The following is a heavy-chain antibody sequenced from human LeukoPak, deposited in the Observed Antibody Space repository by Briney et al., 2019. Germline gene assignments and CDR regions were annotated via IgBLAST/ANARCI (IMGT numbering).Heavy chain of an antibody. J-gene: IGHJ4*02. D-gene: IGHD3-10*01. V-gene: IGHV3-21*01. Sequence: GGSLRLSCAASGFTFSSYSMNWVRQAPGKGLEWVSSISSSSSYIYYADSVKGRFTISRDNAKNSLYLQRNSLRAEDTALYYCARGHGSGSYFQTPFDYWGQGTLVTVSS. CDR3: ARGHGSGSYFQTPFDY. CDR1: GFTFSSYS. CDR2: ISSSSSYI.